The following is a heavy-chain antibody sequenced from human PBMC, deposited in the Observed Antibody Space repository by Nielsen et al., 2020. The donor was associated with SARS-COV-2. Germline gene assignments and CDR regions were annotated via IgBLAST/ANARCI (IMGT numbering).Heavy chain of an antibody. Sequence: GGSLRLSCAASGFTFDDYAMHWVRQAPGKGLEWVSGISWNSGSIGYADSVKGRFTISRDNAKNSLYLQMNSLRAEDTALYYCAKDYYGSGSYYDYWGQGTLVTVSS. CDR1: GFTFDDYA. J-gene: IGHJ4*02. CDR2: ISWNSGSI. CDR3: AKDYYGSGSYYDY. V-gene: IGHV3-9*01. D-gene: IGHD3-10*01.